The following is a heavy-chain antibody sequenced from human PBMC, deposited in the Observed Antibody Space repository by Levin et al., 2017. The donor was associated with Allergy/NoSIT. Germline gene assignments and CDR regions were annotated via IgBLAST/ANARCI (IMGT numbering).Heavy chain of an antibody. CDR1: AFTFSNFW. CDR3: ARGGLGATGLDY. V-gene: IGHV3-74*01. Sequence: ASETLSLTCAASAFTFSNFWMYWVRHAPGKGLLWVSRINTDGTYTSYADSVRGRFTISRDNAKNTLYLQMNSLRAEDTAVYYCARGGLGATGLDYWGQGTLVTVSS. CDR2: INTDGTYT. D-gene: IGHD1-26*01. J-gene: IGHJ4*02.